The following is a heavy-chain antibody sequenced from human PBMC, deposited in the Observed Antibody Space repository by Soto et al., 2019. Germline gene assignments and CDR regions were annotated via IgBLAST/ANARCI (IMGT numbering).Heavy chain of an antibody. V-gene: IGHV1-69*02. J-gene: IGHJ5*02. CDR1: GGTFSSYT. Sequence: SVKVSCKASGGTFSSYTISWVRQAPGQGLEWMGRIIPILGIANYAQKFQGRVTITADKSTSTAYMELSSLRSEDTAVYYCAEYSSSWYGFDPWGQGTLVTISS. CDR2: IIPILGIA. D-gene: IGHD6-13*01. CDR3: AEYSSSWYGFDP.